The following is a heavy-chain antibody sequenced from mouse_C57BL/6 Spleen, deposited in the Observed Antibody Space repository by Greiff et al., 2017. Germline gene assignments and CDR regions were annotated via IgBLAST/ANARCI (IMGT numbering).Heavy chain of an antibody. CDR3: AREGVITTVGDYFDY. Sequence: QVQLQQPGAELVKPGASVKLSCKASGYTFTSYWMHWVKQRPGRGLEWIGRIDPNSGGTKYNEKVKSKATLTVDKPSSTAYMQLSSLTSEDSAVYYCAREGVITTVGDYFDYWGQGTTLTVSS. CDR1: GYTFTSYW. J-gene: IGHJ2*01. CDR2: IDPNSGGT. D-gene: IGHD1-1*01. V-gene: IGHV1-72*01.